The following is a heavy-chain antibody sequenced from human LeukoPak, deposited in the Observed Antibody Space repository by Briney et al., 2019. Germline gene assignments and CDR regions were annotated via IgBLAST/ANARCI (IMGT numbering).Heavy chain of an antibody. CDR3: ARSLWFGDSNLDY. D-gene: IGHD3-10*01. Sequence: GGSLRLSCAASGFTFSSYWMHWVRQAPGKGLVWVSRINSDGSSTSYADSVKGRFTISRDNAKNSLYLQMSSLRAEDTAMYYCARSLWFGDSNLDYWGQGTLVTVSS. V-gene: IGHV3-74*01. CDR2: INSDGSST. CDR1: GFTFSSYW. J-gene: IGHJ4*02.